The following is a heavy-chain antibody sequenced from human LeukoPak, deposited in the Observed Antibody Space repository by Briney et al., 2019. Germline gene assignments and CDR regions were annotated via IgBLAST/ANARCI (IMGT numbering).Heavy chain of an antibody. CDR3: ARDPNMGNCFDP. CDR1: GFTFSDYY. J-gene: IGHJ5*02. V-gene: IGHV3-11*01. D-gene: IGHD2/OR15-2a*01. CDR2: ITRSGSTI. Sequence: PGGSLRLSCAASGFTFSDYYMSWIRQAPGKGLEWVSSITRSGSTIYYADSVKGRFTISRDNAKKSLYLQMNSLRVEDTAVYYCARDPNMGNCFDPWGQGTLVTVSS.